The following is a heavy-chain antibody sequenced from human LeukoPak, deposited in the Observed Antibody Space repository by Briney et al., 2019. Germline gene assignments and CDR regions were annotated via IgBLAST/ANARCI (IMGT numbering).Heavy chain of an antibody. V-gene: IGHV3-74*01. CDR1: GFTLSAYW. Sequence: GGSLRLSCAASGFTLSAYWMYWVRQAPGKGLVWVSLIKTDGTGTSYADSVKGRFTISRDDATNTVNLQINSLRVEDTAVYFCAREYRDGYNPGSFDIWGQGTMVTVSS. D-gene: IGHD5-24*01. CDR3: AREYRDGYNPGSFDI. J-gene: IGHJ3*02. CDR2: IKTDGTGT.